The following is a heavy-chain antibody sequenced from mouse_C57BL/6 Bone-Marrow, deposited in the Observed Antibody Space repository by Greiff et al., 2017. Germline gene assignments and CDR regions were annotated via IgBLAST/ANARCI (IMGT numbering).Heavy chain of an antibody. J-gene: IGHJ2*01. Sequence: VQLQQSGAELVKPGASVQMSCKASVSTFTTSPIEWMKQNHGQSLEWIGNFHPYNDDTKYNEKFKGKATSTVEKSSSTVYWELSRLTSDDAAVYYCARGGNYGGYYFDYWGQGTTLTGAS. CDR2: FHPYNDDT. CDR3: ARGGNYGGYYFDY. V-gene: IGHV1-47*01. D-gene: IGHD2-1*01. CDR1: VSTFTTSP.